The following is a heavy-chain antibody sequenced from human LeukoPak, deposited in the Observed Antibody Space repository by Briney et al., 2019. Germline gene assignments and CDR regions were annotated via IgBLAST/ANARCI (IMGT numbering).Heavy chain of an antibody. J-gene: IGHJ5*02. V-gene: IGHV1-2*02. CDR1: GYTFTSYA. D-gene: IGHD2-2*01. CDR3: ARRVVPAAPWWFDP. CDR2: INPNSGGT. Sequence: GASVKVSCKASGYTFTSYAMHWVRQAPGQRLEWMGWINPNSGGTNYAQKFQGRVTMTRDTSISTAYMELSRLRSDDTAVYYCARRVVPAAPWWFDPWGQGTLVTVSS.